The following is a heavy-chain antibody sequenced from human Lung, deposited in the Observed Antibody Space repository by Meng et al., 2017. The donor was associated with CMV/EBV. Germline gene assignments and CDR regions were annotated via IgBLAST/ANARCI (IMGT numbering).Heavy chain of an antibody. CDR1: GDSITNHNW. CDR2: IPHRGSS. J-gene: IGHJ1*01. V-gene: IGHV4-4*02. CDR3: LRRSGGSV. D-gene: IGHD3-10*01. Sequence: QVQLRESAPALVKPSETLSLTRAVSGDSITNHNWWAWVRQPPGKGLEWIGEIPHRGSSAYNPSLKSRVSMSIDKSKNQFSLKLTSVTAADTAVYHCLRRSGGSVWGQGTLVTVSS.